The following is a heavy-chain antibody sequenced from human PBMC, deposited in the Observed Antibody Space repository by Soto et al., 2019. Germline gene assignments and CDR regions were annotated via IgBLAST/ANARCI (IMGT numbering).Heavy chain of an antibody. Sequence: GASVKVSCKASGGTFSSYTISWVRQAPGQGLEWMGRIIPILGIANYAQKFQGRVTITADKSTSTAHMELSSLRSEDTAVYYCARESIMITFGGVIGPFDYWGQGTLVIVSS. CDR1: GGTFSSYT. V-gene: IGHV1-69*04. CDR2: IIPILGIA. J-gene: IGHJ4*02. D-gene: IGHD3-16*02. CDR3: ARESIMITFGGVIGPFDY.